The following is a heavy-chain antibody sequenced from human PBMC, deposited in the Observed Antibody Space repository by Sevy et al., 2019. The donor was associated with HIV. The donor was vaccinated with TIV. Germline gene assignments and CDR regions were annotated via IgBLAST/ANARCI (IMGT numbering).Heavy chain of an antibody. CDR1: GFTFDDYA. J-gene: IGHJ4*02. Sequence: GGSLRLSCAASGFTFDDYAMHWVRQAPGKGLEWVSGISWNSGSIGYADSVKGRFTISRDNAKNSLYLQMNSLGAEDTALYYCAKGVYYDTQNSPYYFDYWGQGTLVTVSS. CDR2: ISWNSGSI. CDR3: AKGVYYDTQNSPYYFDY. V-gene: IGHV3-9*01. D-gene: IGHD3-22*01.